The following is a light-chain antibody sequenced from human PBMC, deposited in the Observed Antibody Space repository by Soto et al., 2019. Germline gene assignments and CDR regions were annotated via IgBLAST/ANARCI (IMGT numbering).Light chain of an antibody. J-gene: IGKJ1*01. V-gene: IGKV1-5*03. Sequence: DIQMTQSPSTLSASVGDRVTITCRASQSISSWLDWYQQKPGKAPKLLIYKASNLESGVPSRFSGSGSGTEFTLTISSLQPDDVATYYCQHYNIYSPSNPFGQGTKVEI. CDR1: QSISSW. CDR3: QHYNIYSPSNP. CDR2: KAS.